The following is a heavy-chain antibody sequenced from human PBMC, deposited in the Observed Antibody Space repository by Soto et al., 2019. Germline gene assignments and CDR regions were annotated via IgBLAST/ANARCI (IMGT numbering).Heavy chain of an antibody. D-gene: IGHD6-13*01. V-gene: IGHV4-4*02. CDR3: AGGSGGSWGGVDY. Sequence: QVQLQESGPGLVKPSGTLSLTCAVSGGSISSSNWWSWVRQPPGKGLEWIGEIYHSGSTNYNPSLKSRATISVDKYKHQFSLKLSSVTAADTAVYYCAGGSGGSWGGVDYWGQGTLVTVSS. CDR2: IYHSGST. CDR1: GGSISSSNW. J-gene: IGHJ4*02.